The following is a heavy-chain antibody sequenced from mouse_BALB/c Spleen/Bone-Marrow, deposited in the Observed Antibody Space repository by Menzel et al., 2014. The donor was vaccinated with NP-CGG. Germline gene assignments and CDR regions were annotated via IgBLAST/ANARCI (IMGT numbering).Heavy chain of an antibody. J-gene: IGHJ3*01. D-gene: IGHD1-2*01. CDR3: ARLHYYGYGAY. CDR1: GFDFSTFW. V-gene: IGHV4-1*02. CDR2: INPDRRTI. Sequence: EVQLQESGGGLVQPGGSLKLSCAASGFDFSTFWMSWVRQAPGKGLEWIGEINPDRRTINYSPPLKDKFVISRDNAKNTLYLLMSKVRSEDTALYYCARLHYYGYGAYWGQGTLVTVSA.